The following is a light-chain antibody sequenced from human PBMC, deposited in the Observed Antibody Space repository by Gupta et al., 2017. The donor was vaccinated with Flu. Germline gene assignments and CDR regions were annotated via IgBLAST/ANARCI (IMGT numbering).Light chain of an antibody. CDR3: QVWESRSDQVV. CDR2: DDS. CDR1: TVGSQS. V-gene: IGLV3-21*03. Sequence: GKTPRITCGGSTVGSQSVHWYQQKPGQAPVLVVYDDSDRPSWIPDRLSGSKSGDTATLTISRVEADDEADYYCQVWESRSDQVVFGGGTKLTVL. J-gene: IGLJ3*02.